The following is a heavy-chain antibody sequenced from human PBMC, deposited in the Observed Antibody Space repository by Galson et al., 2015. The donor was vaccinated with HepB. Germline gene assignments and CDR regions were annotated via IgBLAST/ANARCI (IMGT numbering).Heavy chain of an antibody. Sequence: SLRLSCAASGFTFSSYAMHWVRQAPGKGLEWVAVISYDGSNKYYADSVKGRFTISRDNSKNTLYLQMNSLRAEDTAVYYCARDHPSYTGGAFDIWGQGTMVNVSS. D-gene: IGHD2-2*02. CDR3: ARDHPSYTGGAFDI. CDR2: ISYDGSNK. V-gene: IGHV3-30*04. CDR1: GFTFSSYA. J-gene: IGHJ3*02.